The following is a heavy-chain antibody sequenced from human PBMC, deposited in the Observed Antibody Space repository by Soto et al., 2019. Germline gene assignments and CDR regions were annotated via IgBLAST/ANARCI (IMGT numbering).Heavy chain of an antibody. V-gene: IGHV2-5*02. CDR3: AHSLGEDWFDP. D-gene: IGHD3-16*01. CDR2: IYWDDDK. Sequence: QITLKESGPTLVKSTQTLTLTCTFSGFSLTTSGVGVGWIRQPPGKALEWLALIYWDDDKRYSPSLKSRLTITKDTAKNPVVLMMTNMDPVDTAKYYCAHSLGEDWFDPWGQGTLVTVSS. J-gene: IGHJ5*02. CDR1: GFSLTTSGVG.